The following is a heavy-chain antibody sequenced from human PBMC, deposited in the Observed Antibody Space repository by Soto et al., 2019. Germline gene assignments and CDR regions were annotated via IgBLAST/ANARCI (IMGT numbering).Heavy chain of an antibody. V-gene: IGHV3-23*01. CDR2: ISGSGGNT. J-gene: IGHJ5*02. CDR3: AKDGRISFFGFVTEPGGPNWFHP. Sequence: PGGSLRLSCAASGFRFSDYAMSWVRQAPGKWLEWVSGISGSGGNTFYADSVKGRFTISRDNSKNTMYLLMNSLRVEDTAAYYCAKDGRISFFGFVTEPGGPNWFHPCGQAXLLTV. CDR1: GFRFSDYA. D-gene: IGHD3-3*01.